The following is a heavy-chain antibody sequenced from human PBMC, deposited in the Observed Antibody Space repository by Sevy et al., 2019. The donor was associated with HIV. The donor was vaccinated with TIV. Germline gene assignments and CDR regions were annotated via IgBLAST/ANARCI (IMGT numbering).Heavy chain of an antibody. Sequence: QPGGSLRLSCAASGFTFSNYAMHWVRQTPGKGLEWLAVISYDVINKYYADSVKGRFTISRDNSKNTLYLQMNSLTTEDTAVYYCARLPPTRAFDIWGQGTLVTVSS. D-gene: IGHD1-1*01. CDR2: ISYDVINK. J-gene: IGHJ3*02. CDR3: ARLPPTRAFDI. V-gene: IGHV3-30*04. CDR1: GFTFSNYA.